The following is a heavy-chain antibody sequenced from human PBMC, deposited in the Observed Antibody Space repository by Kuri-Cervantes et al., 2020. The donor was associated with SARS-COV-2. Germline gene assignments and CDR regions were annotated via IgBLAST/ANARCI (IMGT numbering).Heavy chain of an antibody. J-gene: IGHJ4*02. CDR3: ASESGYSYGYDY. Sequence: GESLKISCAASGFTFSSYWMSWVRQAPGKGLEWVANIKQDGSEKYYVDSVKGRFTISRDNAKNSLYLQMNSLRAEDTAVYYCASESGYSYGYDYWGQGTLVTVSS. CDR1: GFTFSSYW. D-gene: IGHD5-18*01. CDR2: IKQDGSEK. V-gene: IGHV3-7*01.